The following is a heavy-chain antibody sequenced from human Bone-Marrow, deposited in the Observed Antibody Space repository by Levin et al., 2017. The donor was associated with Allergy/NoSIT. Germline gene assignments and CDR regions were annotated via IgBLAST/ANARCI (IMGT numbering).Heavy chain of an antibody. D-gene: IGHD3-3*01. CDR2: IYHNGRT. Sequence: SQTLSLTCEVSGASISNGGYYWYWIRQHPGKGLEFVGNIYHNGRTDCNPPLKSRVTISVDTSKNLFSLRLNSVTAADTAVYYCARGGLTISTNWFDPWGRGTLVTVSS. J-gene: IGHJ5*02. CDR1: GASISNGGYY. V-gene: IGHV4-31*11. CDR3: ARGGLTISTNWFDP.